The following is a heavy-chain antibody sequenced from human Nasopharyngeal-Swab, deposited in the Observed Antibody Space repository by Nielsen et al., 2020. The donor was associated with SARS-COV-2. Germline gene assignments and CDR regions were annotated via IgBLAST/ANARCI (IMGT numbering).Heavy chain of an antibody. Sequence: GESLKISCAASGFTFSSYGMNWVRQAPGKGLEWVSSISSSSSYIYYADSVKGRFTISRDNAKNSLHLQMNSLRAEDTAVYYCARPYDSSGYYSPGYMDVWGKGTTVTVSS. CDR3: ARPYDSSGYYSPGYMDV. V-gene: IGHV3-21*01. D-gene: IGHD3-22*01. CDR1: GFTFSSYG. J-gene: IGHJ6*04. CDR2: ISSSSSYI.